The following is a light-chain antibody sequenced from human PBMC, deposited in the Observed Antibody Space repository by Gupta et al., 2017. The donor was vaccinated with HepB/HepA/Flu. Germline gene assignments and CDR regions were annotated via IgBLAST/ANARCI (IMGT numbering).Light chain of an antibody. CDR1: SSNIGAGYD. CDR2: GNS. Sequence: QSVLPPPPSVSGAPGPRVTISCTGSSSNIGAGYDVPWYQQLPGTAPKLLIYGNSNRPSGVPDRFSGSKSGTSAALAITGLQAEDEADYYCQSYDSSRSGVVFGGGTKLTVL. CDR3: QSYDSSRSGVV. V-gene: IGLV1-40*01. J-gene: IGLJ2*01.